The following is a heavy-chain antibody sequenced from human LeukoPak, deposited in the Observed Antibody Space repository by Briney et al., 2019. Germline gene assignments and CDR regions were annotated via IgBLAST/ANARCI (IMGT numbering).Heavy chain of an antibody. CDR2: INAGNGNT. J-gene: IGHJ5*02. Sequence: ASVKVSCKASGYTFTSYAMHWVRQAPGQRLEWMGWINAGNGNTKYSQKFQGRVTITRDTSASTAYMKLSSLRSEDTAVYYCARDHYDFWSAINWFDPWGQGTLVTVSS. D-gene: IGHD3-3*01. V-gene: IGHV1-3*01. CDR3: ARDHYDFWSAINWFDP. CDR1: GYTFTSYA.